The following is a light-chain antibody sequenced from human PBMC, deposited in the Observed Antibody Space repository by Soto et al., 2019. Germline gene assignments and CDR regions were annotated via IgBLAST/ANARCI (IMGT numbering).Light chain of an antibody. V-gene: IGKV3-15*01. Sequence: EVVMTQSPATLSVSPGERATLSCRASQSVRSNLAWYLQKPGQAPRLLIYGASTRATGFPARFSGSGSGTEFTLTITSLQSEDSAVYYCQQYNDWPPLTFGGGTKVEIK. CDR3: QQYNDWPPLT. J-gene: IGKJ4*01. CDR2: GAS. CDR1: QSVRSN.